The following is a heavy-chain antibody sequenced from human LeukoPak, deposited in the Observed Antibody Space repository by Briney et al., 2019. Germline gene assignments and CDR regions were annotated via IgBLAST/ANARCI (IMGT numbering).Heavy chain of an antibody. CDR1: GGSFSGYY. CDR2: INHSGST. V-gene: IGHV4-34*01. D-gene: IGHD2-15*01. J-gene: IGHJ5*02. CDR3: ARAPGYCSGGSCYSGWFDP. Sequence: SETLSLTCAVYGGSFSGYYWSWIRQPPGKGLEWIGEINHSGSTNYDPSLKSRVTISVDTSKNQFSLELSSVTAADTAVYYCARAPGYCSGGSCYSGWFDPWGQGTLVTVSS.